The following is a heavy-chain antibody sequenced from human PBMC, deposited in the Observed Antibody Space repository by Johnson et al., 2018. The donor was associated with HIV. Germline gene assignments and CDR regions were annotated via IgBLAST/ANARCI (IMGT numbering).Heavy chain of an antibody. CDR2: ISWNSGSI. CDR1: GFTFSTYA. CDR3: AKKRGYDSSGHDAFDI. D-gene: IGHD3-22*01. V-gene: IGHV3-9*01. J-gene: IGHJ3*02. Sequence: VQLVESGGGGVQPGRSLRLSCAASGFTFSTYAMTWVRQAPGKGLEWVSGISWNSGSIGYADSVKGRFTISRDNAKNSLYLQMNSLRAEDTALYYCAKKRGYDSSGHDAFDIWGQGTMVTVSS.